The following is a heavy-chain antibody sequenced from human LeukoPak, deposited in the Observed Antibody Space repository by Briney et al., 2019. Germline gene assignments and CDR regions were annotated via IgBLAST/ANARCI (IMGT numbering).Heavy chain of an antibody. V-gene: IGHV3-74*01. CDR3: ARGEAVAGSDH. J-gene: IGHJ4*02. CDR1: GFTFSSYW. Sequence: GGSLRLSCAASGFTFSSYWMHWVRQASGKGLVWLARINSDGYSISYADSVKGRFTVSRDNAKNTLYLQMNTLRDEDTAMYYCARGEAVAGSDHWGQGALVTVSS. D-gene: IGHD6-19*01. CDR2: INSDGYSI.